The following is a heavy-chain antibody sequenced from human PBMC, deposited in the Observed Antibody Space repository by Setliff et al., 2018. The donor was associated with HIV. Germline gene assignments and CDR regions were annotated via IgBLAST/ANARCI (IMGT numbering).Heavy chain of an antibody. CDR2: INPKSGGT. CDR3: TKSRSNSYTSSWAFDY. D-gene: IGHD6-13*01. V-gene: IGHV1-2*02. CDR1: GYTFTDYY. J-gene: IGHJ4*02. Sequence: ASVKVSCKASGYTFTDYYMQWVRQAPGQGLEWMGWINPKSGGTNYMQKFQGRVTMTRDTSISTVYMELRRLRSDDTAVYYCTKSRSNSYTSSWAFDYWGQGTLVTSPQ.